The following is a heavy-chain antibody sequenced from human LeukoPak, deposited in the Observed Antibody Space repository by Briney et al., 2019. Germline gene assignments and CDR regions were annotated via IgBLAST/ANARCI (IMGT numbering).Heavy chain of an antibody. CDR3: AKDPFWIAVAGPLGY. D-gene: IGHD6-19*01. J-gene: IGHJ4*02. CDR1: GFTFSSYA. CDR2: ISGSGGST. Sequence: GGSLRLSCAASGFTFSSYAISWVRQAPGKGLEWDSAISGSGGSTYYADSVKGRFTISRDNSKTTLYLQMNSLRAEDTAVYYCAKDPFWIAVAGPLGYWGQGTLVTVSS. V-gene: IGHV3-23*01.